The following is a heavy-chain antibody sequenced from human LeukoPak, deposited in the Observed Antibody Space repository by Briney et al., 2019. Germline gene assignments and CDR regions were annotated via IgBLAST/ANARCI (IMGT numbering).Heavy chain of an antibody. J-gene: IGHJ4*02. CDR3: ARVYYGDYGYFDY. V-gene: IGHV3-30*04. CDR2: ISYDGSNK. Sequence: PGGSLRLSCAASGFTFSSYAMHWDRQAPGKGLEWVAVISYDGSNKYYADSVKGRFTISRDNSKNTLYLQMNSLRAEDTAVYYCARVYYGDYGYFDYWGQGTLVTVSS. CDR1: GFTFSSYA. D-gene: IGHD4-17*01.